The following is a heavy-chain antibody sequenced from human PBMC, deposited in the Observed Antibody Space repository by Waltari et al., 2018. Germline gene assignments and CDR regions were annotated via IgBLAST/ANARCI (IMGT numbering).Heavy chain of an antibody. Sequence: EVQLEESGGGLVQPGGSRRLSCEACGFDFRKTYMHWVRQGPGKGLVWVSRISGDGGSTSYADSVKGRFTISRDNSKNTLYLQMNSFRAEDTGIYYCAREGGGFDYTPDYWGQGTLVTVSS. CDR3: AREGGGFDYTPDY. D-gene: IGHD5-12*01. J-gene: IGHJ4*02. CDR1: GFDFRKTY. CDR2: ISGDGGST. V-gene: IGHV3-74*01.